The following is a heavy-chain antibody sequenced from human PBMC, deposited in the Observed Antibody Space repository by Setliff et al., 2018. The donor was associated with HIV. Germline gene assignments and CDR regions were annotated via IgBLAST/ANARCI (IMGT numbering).Heavy chain of an antibody. D-gene: IGHD4-17*01. CDR2: INPNSGGT. V-gene: IGHV1-2*06. CDR1: GYTFTGYY. CDR3: ATDAPAPLTKVVTPGDY. Sequence: ASVKVSCKASGYTFTGYYMHWVRQAPGQGLEWMGRINPNSGGTNYAQKFQGRVTMTRDTSISTAYMELSRLRPDDTAVYYWATDAPAPLTKVVTPGDYWGQGTLVTVSS. J-gene: IGHJ4*02.